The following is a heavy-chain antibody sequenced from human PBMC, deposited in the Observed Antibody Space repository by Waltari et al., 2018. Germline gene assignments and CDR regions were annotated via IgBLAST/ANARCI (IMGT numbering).Heavy chain of an antibody. J-gene: IGHJ6*03. CDR2: IYYSGST. CDR1: GGSISSYY. V-gene: IGHV4-59*01. CDR3: ARAGESSSYMDV. D-gene: IGHD6-13*01. Sequence: QVQLQESGPGLVKPSETLSLTCTVSGGSISSYYWSWIRRPPGKGLEWIGYIYYSGSTNYNPSLKSRVTISVDTSKNQFSLKLSSVTAADTAVYYCARAGESSSYMDVWGKGTTVTISS.